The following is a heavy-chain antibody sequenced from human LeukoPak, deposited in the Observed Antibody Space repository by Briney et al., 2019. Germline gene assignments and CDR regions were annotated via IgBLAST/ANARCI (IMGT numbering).Heavy chain of an antibody. J-gene: IGHJ4*02. D-gene: IGHD5-18*01. V-gene: IGHV1-2*02. CDR1: GYTFTGYY. Sequence: ASVKVSCKASGYTFTGYYMRWVRQAPGQGLEWMGWINPNSGGTNYTQKFQGRVTMTRDTSISTAYMELSRLRSDDTAVYYCARSGYSYGPPYDYWGQGTLVTVSS. CDR2: INPNSGGT. CDR3: ARSGYSYGPPYDY.